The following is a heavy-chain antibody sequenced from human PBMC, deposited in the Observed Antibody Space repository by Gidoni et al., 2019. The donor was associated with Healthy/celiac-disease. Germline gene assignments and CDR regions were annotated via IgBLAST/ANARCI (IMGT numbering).Heavy chain of an antibody. Sequence: EVQLVESGGGLVKPGGSLRLSCAASGFTFSNAWMSWVRQAPGKGLEWVGRIKSKTDGGTTDYAAPVKGRFTISRDDSKNTLYLQMNSLKTEDTAVYYCTTDPWESGYYINSVYWGQGTLVTVSS. CDR2: IKSKTDGGTT. D-gene: IGHD3-3*01. CDR1: GFTFSNAW. J-gene: IGHJ4*02. V-gene: IGHV3-15*01. CDR3: TTDPWESGYYINSVY.